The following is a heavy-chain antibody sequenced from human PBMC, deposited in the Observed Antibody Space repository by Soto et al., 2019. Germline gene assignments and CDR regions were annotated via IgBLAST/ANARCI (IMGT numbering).Heavy chain of an antibody. CDR2: IRGADGRT. V-gene: IGHV3-23*01. CDR1: GFTFNTFD. CDR3: VKGAWCDD. J-gene: IGHJ4*02. Sequence: EVQLLESGGGLVQPGGSLRLSCAASGFTFNTFDMTWVRQAPGKGLAWVSVIRGADGRTYYADSLKGRFTISRDNSKNTLFLQVTSLRVEDTAVYYCVKGAWCDDWGQGTLVTVSS. D-gene: IGHD6-19*01.